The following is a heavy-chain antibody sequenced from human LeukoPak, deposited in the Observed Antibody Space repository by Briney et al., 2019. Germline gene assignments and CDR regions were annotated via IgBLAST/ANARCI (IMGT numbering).Heavy chain of an antibody. J-gene: IGHJ6*03. CDR1: GGSFNDNY. V-gene: IGHV4-34*01. CDR3: ARALRLYYYYHYMDV. D-gene: IGHD2-15*01. Sequence: ASETLSLTCALSGGSFNDNYWSWIRQPPGKGLEWIGEINHTGKSNYNPSLKSRTTISMDTSKNQFSLELNSVTAADTAVYYCARALRLYYYYHYMDVWGKGTTVTVSS. CDR2: INHTGKS.